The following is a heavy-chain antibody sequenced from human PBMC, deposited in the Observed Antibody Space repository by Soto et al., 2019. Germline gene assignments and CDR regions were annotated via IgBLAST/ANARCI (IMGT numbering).Heavy chain of an antibody. CDR3: ARGYFDSGHGYDL. CDR1: GHLFNNHW. V-gene: IGHV5-51*01. D-gene: IGHD3-10*01. Sequence: GESLKISCKGPGHLFNNHWIGWVRQTPGKDLEWMGLIFTRDSETKTSPSFQGHVSFSVDNSINTVYLQWTSLKTTDTGIYFCARGYFDSGHGYDLWGQGTLVTVSS. CDR2: IFTRDSET. J-gene: IGHJ5*02.